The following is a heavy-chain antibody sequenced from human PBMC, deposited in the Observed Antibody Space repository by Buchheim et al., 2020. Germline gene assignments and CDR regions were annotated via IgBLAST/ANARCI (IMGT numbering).Heavy chain of an antibody. J-gene: IGHJ6*02. CDR3: ARAKSLLNAHFHGSGGARGLDV. CDR2: IGPTGSPI. CDR1: GFTFSSFE. D-gene: IGHD3-10*01. V-gene: IGHV3-48*03. Sequence: VQLVESGGGLVQPGGSLRLSCAASGFTFSSFEMNWVRQAPGKGLEWVSYIGPTGSPIYYADSVEGRFTISRANARNSLFLQVNSLRAEDTAIYYCARAKSLLNAHFHGSGGARGLDVWGQGTT.